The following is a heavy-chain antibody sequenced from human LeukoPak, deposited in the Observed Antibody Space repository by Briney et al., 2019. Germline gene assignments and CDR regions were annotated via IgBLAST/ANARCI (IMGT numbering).Heavy chain of an antibody. CDR2: ISSDGSST. J-gene: IGHJ4*02. D-gene: IGHD2-2*01. CDR1: GFTFSTYW. V-gene: IGHV3-74*01. Sequence: GGSLRLSCAASGFTFSTYWMHWVRQAPGKGPVWVSRISSDGSSTTYADSVKGRFTISRDHAKNTLYLQMNSLTAEDTAVYHCARPYCSGTSCYAYFDSWGRGTLVTVSS. CDR3: ARPYCSGTSCYAYFDS.